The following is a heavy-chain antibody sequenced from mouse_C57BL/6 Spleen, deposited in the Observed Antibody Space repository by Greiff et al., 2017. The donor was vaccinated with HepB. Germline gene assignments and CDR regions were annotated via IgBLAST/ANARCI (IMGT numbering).Heavy chain of an antibody. Sequence: EVHLVESGGGLVQPGGSLKLSCAASEFTFSDYYMYWVRRTPEKRLEWVAYISNGGGSTYYPDTVKGRFTISRDNAKNTLYLQMSRLKSEDTAVNYCARGGLLDYWGQGTTLTVSS. V-gene: IGHV5-12*01. D-gene: IGHD2-10*01. J-gene: IGHJ2*01. CDR3: ARGGLLDY. CDR2: ISNGGGST. CDR1: EFTFSDYY.